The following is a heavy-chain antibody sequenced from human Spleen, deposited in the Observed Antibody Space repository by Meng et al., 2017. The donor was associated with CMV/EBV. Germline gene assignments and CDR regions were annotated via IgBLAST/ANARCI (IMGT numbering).Heavy chain of an antibody. V-gene: IGHV3-43*01. D-gene: IGHD6-13*01. CDR1: GFTFSSYW. Sequence: GESLKISCAASGFTFSSYWMHWVRQAPGKGLEWVSLISWDGGSTYYADSVKGRFTISRDNSKNSLYLQMNSLRTEDTALYYCAKGYSSSWGYYYYGMDVWGQGTTVTV. CDR2: ISWDGGST. J-gene: IGHJ6*02. CDR3: AKGYSSSWGYYYYGMDV.